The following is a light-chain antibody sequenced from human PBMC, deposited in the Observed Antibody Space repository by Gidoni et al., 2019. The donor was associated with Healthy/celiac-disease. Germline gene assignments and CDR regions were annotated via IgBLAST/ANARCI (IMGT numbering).Light chain of an antibody. CDR2: AAS. CDR1: QSISSY. Sequence: DIQMTQSPSSLSASVGDRVTITCRASQSISSYLNLYQQKPGKAPKLLIYAASSLQSGVPSRFSGSSSATDFTLTISSLQPEYFATYYCQQSYSTLWTFGQXTKVEIK. V-gene: IGKV1-39*01. J-gene: IGKJ1*01. CDR3: QQSYSTLWT.